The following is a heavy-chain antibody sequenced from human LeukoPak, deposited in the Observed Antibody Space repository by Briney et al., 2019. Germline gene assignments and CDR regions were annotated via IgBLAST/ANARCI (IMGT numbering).Heavy chain of an antibody. CDR1: GGTFSSYA. CDR3: TSDGVVSATFG. CDR2: IIPIFGTA. D-gene: IGHD3-3*01. J-gene: IGHJ4*02. Sequence: GASVKLSCKASGGTFSSYAISWVRQAPGQGLEWMGGIIPIFGTANYAQKFQGRVTITTDESTSTAFMELKSLRSEDTRVDYCTSDGVVSATFGWGERSPVSVSS. V-gene: IGHV1-69*05.